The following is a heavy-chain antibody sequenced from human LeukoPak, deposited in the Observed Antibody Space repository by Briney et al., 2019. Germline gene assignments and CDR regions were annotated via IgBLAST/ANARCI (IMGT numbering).Heavy chain of an antibody. CDR2: ISSSSSYI. D-gene: IGHD3-3*01. Sequence: GGSLRLSCAASGFTFSSYSMNWVRQAPGKGLKWVSCISSSSSYIYYADSVKGRFTISRDNAKNSLYLQMNSLRAEDTAVYYCARDSDVSYDFWSGYYGWYFDYWGQGTLVTVSS. CDR3: ARDSDVSYDFWSGYYGWYFDY. J-gene: IGHJ4*02. V-gene: IGHV3-21*01. CDR1: GFTFSSYS.